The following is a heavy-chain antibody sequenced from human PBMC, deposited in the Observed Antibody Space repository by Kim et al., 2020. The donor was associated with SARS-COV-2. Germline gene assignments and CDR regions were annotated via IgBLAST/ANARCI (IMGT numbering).Heavy chain of an antibody. CDR3: ARHLVVTTVTFYWYLDL. Sequence: GGSLRLSCTASGFTFRNSAMSWVRQAPGKGLEWVSGIFGSGSGTYYADSVKGRVTISRDNSQSTLYLQRDSLRAEDTAVYYCARHLVVTTVTFYWYLDLWVPGTLVTVSS. V-gene: IGHV3-23*01. CDR2: IFGSGSGT. J-gene: IGHJ2*01. D-gene: IGHD6-6*01. CDR1: GFTFRNSA.